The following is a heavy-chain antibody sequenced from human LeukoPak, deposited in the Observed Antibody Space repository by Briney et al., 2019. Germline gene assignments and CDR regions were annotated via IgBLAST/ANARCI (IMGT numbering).Heavy chain of an antibody. CDR1: GFTFSRYS. CDR3: ARTSIAAREADY. CDR2: ISNNGGST. D-gene: IGHD6-6*01. Sequence: GSLRLSCAVSGFTFSRYSMHWVRQAPGKGLEYVSAISNNGGSTYYAKSVKGRFTISRDNSKNTLYLQMGSLRAEDMAVYYCARTSIAAREADYWGQGTLVTVSS. V-gene: IGHV3-64*01. J-gene: IGHJ4*02.